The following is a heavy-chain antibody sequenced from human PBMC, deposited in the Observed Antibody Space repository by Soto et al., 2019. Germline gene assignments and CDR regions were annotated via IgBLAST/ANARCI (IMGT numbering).Heavy chain of an antibody. CDR3: ARLGAYYQSLDP. J-gene: IGHJ5*02. Sequence: SATLSLTCTVSGSSVHNNFWGWIRQPPGKGLEWIGYVYYDGHTDYNPSLESRVTIAVDTSKNQFSLRLTSVTASDTAVYYCARLGAYYQSLDPWGQGTVVT. D-gene: IGHD2-21*01. CDR1: GSSVHNNF. CDR2: VYYDGHT. V-gene: IGHV4-59*08.